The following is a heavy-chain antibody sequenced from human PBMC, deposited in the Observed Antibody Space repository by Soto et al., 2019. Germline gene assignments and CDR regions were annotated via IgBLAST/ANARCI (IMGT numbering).Heavy chain of an antibody. CDR3: AKDLRSSPVDKAFDI. CDR1: GFNFGSYA. Sequence: GRLLRLSSAASGFNFGSYAMSRVIQAPGKEQEWVSAISGSGGSTYYADSVKGRFPISRDNSKNTLYLQMNSLRAEDTVVYYCAKDLRSSPVDKAFDIWGQGTMVTVSS. CDR2: ISGSGGST. V-gene: IGHV3-23*01. J-gene: IGHJ3*02.